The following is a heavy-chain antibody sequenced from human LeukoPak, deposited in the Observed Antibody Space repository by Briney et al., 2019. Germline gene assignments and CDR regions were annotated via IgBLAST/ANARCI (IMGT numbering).Heavy chain of an antibody. V-gene: IGHV1-2*02. J-gene: IGHJ3*02. CDR2: INPNSGGT. D-gene: IGHD6-13*01. Sequence: ASVKVSCKASGYTFTGYYMHWVRQAPGQGLEWMGWINPNSGGTNYAQKFQGRVTMTRDTSISTAYMELSRLRSDDTAVYYCARERSSWYQGYAFDIWGQGTMVTVSS. CDR1: GYTFTGYY. CDR3: ARERSSWYQGYAFDI.